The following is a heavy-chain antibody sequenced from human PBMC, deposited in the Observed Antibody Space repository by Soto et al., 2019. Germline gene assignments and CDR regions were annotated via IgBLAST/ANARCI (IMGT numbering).Heavy chain of an antibody. V-gene: IGHV1-69*13. D-gene: IGHD2-15*01. CDR3: ARLGYCRGGSCYSINYYYGMDV. Sequence: SVKVSCKASGGTFSSYATSWVRQAPGQGLEWMGGIIPIFGTANYAQKFQGRVTITADESTSTAYMELSSLRSEDTAVYYCARLGYCRGGSCYSINYYYGMDVWGQGTTVTVSS. J-gene: IGHJ6*02. CDR2: IIPIFGTA. CDR1: GGTFSSYA.